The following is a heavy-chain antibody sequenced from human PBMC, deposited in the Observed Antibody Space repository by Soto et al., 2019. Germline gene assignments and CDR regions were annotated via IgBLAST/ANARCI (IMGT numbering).Heavy chain of an antibody. J-gene: IGHJ4*02. V-gene: IGHV3-9*01. CDR3: AKDTGPN. CDR1: GCTFYSYA. CDR2: ISWNSNTI. Sequence: SLRLSFASSGCTFYSYARHWVRQAPWKGLEWVSCISWNSNTIAYADSLKFRFTISIDNAKNSLYFQMNSLRAEDTAFYYCAKDTGPNWGQGTLVTVSS.